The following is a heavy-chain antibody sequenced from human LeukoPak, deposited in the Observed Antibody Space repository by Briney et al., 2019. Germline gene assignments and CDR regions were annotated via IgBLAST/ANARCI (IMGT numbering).Heavy chain of an antibody. D-gene: IGHD2-8*01. V-gene: IGHV4-34*01. CDR3: ASTPQYCTNGVCSQDAFDI. CDR1: GGSFSGYY. J-gene: IGHJ3*02. CDR2: INHSGST. Sequence: SETLSLTCAVYGGSFSGYYWSWIRQPPGKGLEWIGEINHSGSTNYNPSLKSRVTISVDTSKNQFSLKLSSVTAADTAVYYCASTPQYCTNGVCSQDAFDIWGQGTMVTVSS.